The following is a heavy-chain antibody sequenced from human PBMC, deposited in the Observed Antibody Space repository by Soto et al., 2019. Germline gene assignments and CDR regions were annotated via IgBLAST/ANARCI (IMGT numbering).Heavy chain of an antibody. V-gene: IGHV1-18*01. J-gene: IGHJ5*02. CDR3: ARGEDGYYDFWSGYSPNWFDP. CDR1: GYTFTSYG. D-gene: IGHD3-3*01. CDR2: ISAYNGNT. Sequence: ASVKVSCKASGYTFTSYGISWVRQAPGQGVEWMGWISAYNGNTNYAQKLQGRVTMTTDTSTSTAYMELRSLRSDDTAVYYCARGEDGYYDFWSGYSPNWFDPWGQGTLVTVSS.